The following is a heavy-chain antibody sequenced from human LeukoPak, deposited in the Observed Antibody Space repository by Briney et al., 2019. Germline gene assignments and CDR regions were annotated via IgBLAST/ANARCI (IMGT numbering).Heavy chain of an antibody. CDR3: AEQWLVLDY. CDR1: GYTFTSYG. CDR2: ISAYNGNT. J-gene: IGHJ4*02. Sequence: ASVKVSCKASGYTFTSYGISWVRQAPGQGLEWMGWISAYNGNTNYAQKLQGRVTMTTDTSTSAAYMELRSLKSDDTAVYHCAEQWLVLDYWGQGTLVTVSS. D-gene: IGHD6-19*01. V-gene: IGHV1-18*01.